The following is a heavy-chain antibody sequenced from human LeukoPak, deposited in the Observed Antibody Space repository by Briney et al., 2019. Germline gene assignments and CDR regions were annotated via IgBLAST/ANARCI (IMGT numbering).Heavy chain of an antibody. CDR2: IRAYNGNT. CDR3: ARKPASPTYGDWVGYYFDN. V-gene: IGHV1-18*01. D-gene: IGHD4-17*01. J-gene: IGHJ4*02. Sequence: ASVKVSCKASGYTFTSYGISWVRHAPGQGLVWMGWIRAYNGNTNYTQKLQGRVTMTTDTSTSTAYMELRSLRSDDTAVYYCARKPASPTYGDWVGYYFDNWGQGTLVTVSS. CDR1: GYTFTSYG.